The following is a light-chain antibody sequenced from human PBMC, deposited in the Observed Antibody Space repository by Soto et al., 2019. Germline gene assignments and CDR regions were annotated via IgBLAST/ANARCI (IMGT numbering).Light chain of an antibody. CDR2: DAS. V-gene: IGKV3D-20*02. CDR3: QQRSNLIT. J-gene: IGKJ5*01. Sequence: EIVLTQSPGILSLSPGERATLACRASQSISSDHLAWYQQRPGQSPRLLIYDASNRATGIPARFSGSGSGTDFTLTISSLEPEDFAVYYCQQRSNLITFGQGTRLEIK. CDR1: QSISSDH.